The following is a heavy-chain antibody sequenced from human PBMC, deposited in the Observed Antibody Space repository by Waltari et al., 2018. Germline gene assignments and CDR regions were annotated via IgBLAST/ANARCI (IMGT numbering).Heavy chain of an antibody. D-gene: IGHD2-15*01. Sequence: QVQLQESGPGLVKPSETLSLTCTVPSGSINNYYWSWPRQPPGKGLEWIGYIYSSGITNYNPSLWSRVTISVDTSKNQFSLKLTSVTAADTAMYYCARHMVVAAYFDYWGQGALVTVSS. CDR3: ARHMVVAAYFDY. J-gene: IGHJ4*02. CDR1: SGSINNYY. V-gene: IGHV4-59*08. CDR2: IYSSGIT.